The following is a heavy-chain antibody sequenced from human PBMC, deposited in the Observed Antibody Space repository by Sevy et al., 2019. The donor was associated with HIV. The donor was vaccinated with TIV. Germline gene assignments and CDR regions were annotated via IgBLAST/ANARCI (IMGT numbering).Heavy chain of an antibody. D-gene: IGHD3-3*01. V-gene: IGHV3-11*01. Sequence: GGSLRLSCAASGFTFSDYYMSWIRQAPGKGLEWVSYISSSGSTIYYADSVKGRFTISRDNAKNSLYLQMNSLRAEDTAVYYWARDKGYDFWSQYYYYGMDVWGQGTTVTVSS. J-gene: IGHJ6*02. CDR3: ARDKGYDFWSQYYYYGMDV. CDR1: GFTFSDYY. CDR2: ISSSGSTI.